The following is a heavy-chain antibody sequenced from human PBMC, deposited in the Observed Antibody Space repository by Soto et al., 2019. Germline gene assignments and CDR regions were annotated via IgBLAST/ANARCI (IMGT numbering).Heavy chain of an antibody. J-gene: IGHJ5*02. D-gene: IGHD1-7*01. CDR2: IYHSGYT. CDR3: ARDSLTGNYFDP. V-gene: IGHV4-30-2*01. CDR1: GGSISSGGYA. Sequence: SETLSLTCTVSGGSISSGGYAWNWIRQPPGKGLEWIGYIYHSGYTSYNPSLKSRVTISVDKSKNQFSLKLSFVTAADTAVYYCARDSLTGNYFDPWGQGTLVTVSS.